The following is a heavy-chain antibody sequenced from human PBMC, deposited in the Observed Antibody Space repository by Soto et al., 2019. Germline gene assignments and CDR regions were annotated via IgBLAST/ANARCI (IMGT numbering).Heavy chain of an antibody. CDR3: ARDRSSSGYSVTHFDY. V-gene: IGHV3-21*01. J-gene: IGHJ4*02. CDR2: ISSSSSYI. Sequence: EVQLVESGGGLVKPGGSLRLSCAASGFTFSSYSMNWVRQAPGKGLEWVSSISSSSSYIYYADSVKGRFTISRDNAKNSLYLQRNSLRADDTAVYYCARDRSSSGYSVTHFDYWGQGTLVTFSS. D-gene: IGHD3-22*01. CDR1: GFTFSSYS.